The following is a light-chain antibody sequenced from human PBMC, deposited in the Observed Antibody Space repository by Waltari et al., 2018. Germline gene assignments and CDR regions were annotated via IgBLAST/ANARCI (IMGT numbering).Light chain of an antibody. CDR3: QSYDGSLTGWV. Sequence: QSVLTQPPSVSGAPGQRVTISCTGSTSNVGATSGAYWYQQLPGEAPKLLIHDDSSRPSGVPDRFSGSKSGTSAYLAITGLQAEDEADYYCQSYDGSLTGWVFGGGTNLAVL. J-gene: IGLJ3*02. V-gene: IGLV1-40*01. CDR1: TSNVGATSG. CDR2: DDS.